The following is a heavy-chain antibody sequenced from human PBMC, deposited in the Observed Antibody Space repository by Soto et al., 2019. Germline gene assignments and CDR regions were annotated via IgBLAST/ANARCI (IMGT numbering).Heavy chain of an antibody. CDR1: GFTFSSYA. J-gene: IGHJ6*02. V-gene: IGHV3-30-3*01. D-gene: IGHD2-2*01. CDR3: ARDIVLVQAAMPYYYYYYGMDV. Sequence: QVQLVESGGGVVQPGRSLRLSCAASGFTFSSYAMHWVRQAPGKGLEWVAVISYDGSNKYYADSVKGRFTISRDNSKNTLYLQMNSLRAEDTAVYYCARDIVLVQAAMPYYYYYYGMDVWGQGTTVTVSS. CDR2: ISYDGSNK.